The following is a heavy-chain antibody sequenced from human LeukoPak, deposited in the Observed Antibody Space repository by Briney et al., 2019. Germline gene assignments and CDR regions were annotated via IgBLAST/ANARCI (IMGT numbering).Heavy chain of an antibody. D-gene: IGHD3-9*01. J-gene: IGHJ4*02. CDR1: GGFITSSTW. CDR3: ASGGLVSRYLDH. Sequence: PSGTLSLTCVVSGGFITSSTWWTWVRLPPGKGLEWIGEIFHSGSTNLNPSLKSRLTMSVDESRHQFSLKLTSVTAADTAVYYCASGGLVSRYLDHWGQGTLVTVSS. V-gene: IGHV4-4*02. CDR2: IFHSGST.